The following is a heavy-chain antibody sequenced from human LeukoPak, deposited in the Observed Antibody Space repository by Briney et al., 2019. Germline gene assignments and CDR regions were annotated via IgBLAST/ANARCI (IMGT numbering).Heavy chain of an antibody. CDR2: IYYSGST. Sequence: SETLSLTCTVSGGSISSSSYYWGWIRQPPGKGREWIGSIYYSGSTYYNPSLKSRVTISVDTSKNQFSLKLSSVTAADTAVYYCARGPPPDFDYWGQGTLVTVSS. CDR3: ARGPPPDFDY. V-gene: IGHV4-39*07. J-gene: IGHJ4*02. CDR1: GGSISSSSYY.